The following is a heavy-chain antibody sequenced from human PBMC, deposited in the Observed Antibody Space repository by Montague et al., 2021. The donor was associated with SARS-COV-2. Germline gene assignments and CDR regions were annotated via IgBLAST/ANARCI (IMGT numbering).Heavy chain of an antibody. D-gene: IGHD3-10*01. CDR2: IYHSGRT. CDR3: ARRGAGWFGSNPERFDY. V-gene: IGHV4-4*02. CDR1: GASISSSNW. J-gene: IGHJ4*02. Sequence: SETLSLTCAVSGASISSSNWWSWVRQPPGKGLEWIGEIYHSGRTNYNPSLKSRVTISVDKSKNQFSLKLSSVTAADTAVYYCARRGAGWFGSNPERFDYWGQGTLVTVSS.